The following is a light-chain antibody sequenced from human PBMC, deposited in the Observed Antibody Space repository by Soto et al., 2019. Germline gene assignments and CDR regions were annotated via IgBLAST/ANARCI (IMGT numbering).Light chain of an antibody. CDR3: HQYNSYPWT. CDR2: KAS. V-gene: IGKV1-5*03. J-gene: IGKJ1*01. CDR1: QSISSW. Sequence: DIQMTQSPSTLSASVGDRVTITCRASQSISSWLAWYQQKPGKAPTLLIYKASSLESGFPSGFSGSGSGTEFTITISSLQPADVEPYYSHQYNSYPWTFGQGTKVEIK.